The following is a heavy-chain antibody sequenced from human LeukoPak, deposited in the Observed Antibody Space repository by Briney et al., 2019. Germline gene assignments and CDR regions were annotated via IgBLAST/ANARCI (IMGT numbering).Heavy chain of an antibody. CDR1: GYTFTGYY. V-gene: IGHV1-2*02. D-gene: IGHD6-13*01. Sequence: ASVKVSCKASGYTFTGYYMHWVRQAPGQGLEWMGWINPNSGGIKYAQKFQGRVTMTRDTSISTAYMELSRLRSDDTAVYYCARDPKLAAAGTGDAFDIWGQGTVVTVSS. CDR3: ARDPKLAAAGTGDAFDI. J-gene: IGHJ3*02. CDR2: INPNSGGI.